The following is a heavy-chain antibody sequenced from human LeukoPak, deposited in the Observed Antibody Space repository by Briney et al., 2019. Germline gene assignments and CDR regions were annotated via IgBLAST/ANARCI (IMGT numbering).Heavy chain of an antibody. V-gene: IGHV3-15*07. CDR3: TTGIDYGGGY. CDR2: IKNKDEGEKT. Sequence: GGSLRLSCAVSGFSFTNVWMNWVRQAPGKGLEWVGRIKNKDEGEKTDYAAPVKGRFTISRDDSKAALFLQMNSLKMEDTAIYYCTTGIDYGGGYWGQGTLVSVSS. J-gene: IGHJ4*02. CDR1: GFSFTNVW. D-gene: IGHD3-16*01.